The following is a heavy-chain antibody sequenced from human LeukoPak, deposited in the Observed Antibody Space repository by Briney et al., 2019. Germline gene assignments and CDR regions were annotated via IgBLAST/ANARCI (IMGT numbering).Heavy chain of an antibody. Sequence: ASVKVSCKASGYTFTSYAMNWVRQAPGQGLEWMGWINTNTGNPTYAQGFTGRFVFSLDTSVGTAYLQISSLKAEDTAVYYCARHLYYDILTGFPALAFDIWGQGTMVTVSS. CDR2: INTNTGNP. CDR3: ARHLYYDILTGFPALAFDI. V-gene: IGHV7-4-1*02. D-gene: IGHD3-9*01. CDR1: GYTFTSYA. J-gene: IGHJ3*02.